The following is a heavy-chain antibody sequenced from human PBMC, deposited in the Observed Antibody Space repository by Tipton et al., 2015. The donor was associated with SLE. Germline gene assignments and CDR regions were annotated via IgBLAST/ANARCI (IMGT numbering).Heavy chain of an antibody. CDR2: IYYSGST. V-gene: IGHV4-39*07. CDR3: ARGDETSRPFDY. Sequence: TLSLTCTVSGGSISSSSYYWGWIRQPPGKGLEWIGSIYYSGSTNYTPSLKSRVTISVDTSKNQFSLKLSSVTAADTAVYYCARGDETSRPFDYWGQGTLVTVSS. J-gene: IGHJ4*02. CDR1: GGSISSSSYY.